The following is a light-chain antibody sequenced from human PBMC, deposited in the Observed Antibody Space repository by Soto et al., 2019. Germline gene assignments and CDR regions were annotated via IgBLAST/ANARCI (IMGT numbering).Light chain of an antibody. CDR2: EVS. V-gene: IGLV2-14*01. CDR1: SSDVGGYNY. J-gene: IGLJ1*01. CDR3: GSYTSINTGV. Sequence: QSALTQPASVSGSPGQSITISCTGTSSDVGGYNYVSWYQQHPGKAPKVMIYEVSNRPSGVSKRFSGSKSGNTASLTISGLQAEDEADYYCGSYTSINTGVFGTGTKVTVL.